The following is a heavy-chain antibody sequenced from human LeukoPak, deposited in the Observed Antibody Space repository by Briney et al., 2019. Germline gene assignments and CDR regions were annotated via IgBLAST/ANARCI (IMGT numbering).Heavy chain of an antibody. Sequence: PGGSLRLSCAASGFTFSTYGMHWVRQAPGKGLECVSVLYSGGTIYYADSVKGRFTISRDNAKNSLYLQMNSLRAEDTAVYYCARGESIAVADYPTYWGQGTLVTVSS. J-gene: IGHJ4*02. D-gene: IGHD6-19*01. CDR2: LYSGGTI. CDR1: GFTFSTYG. CDR3: ARGESIAVADYPTY. V-gene: IGHV3-69-1*01.